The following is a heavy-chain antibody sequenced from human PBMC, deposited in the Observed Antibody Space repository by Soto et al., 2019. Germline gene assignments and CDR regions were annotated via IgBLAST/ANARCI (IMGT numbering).Heavy chain of an antibody. D-gene: IGHD6-13*01. CDR3: AATWYSSSGYNWFDP. Sequence: QVQLVQSGVEVKKPGASVKVSCKASGYTFTSYDINWVRQATGQGLEWMGWMNPNSGNTGYAQKFQGRVTMTRNTSISTAYMELSSLRSEDTAVYYCAATWYSSSGYNWFDPWGQGTLVTVSS. CDR1: GYTFTSYD. V-gene: IGHV1-8*01. J-gene: IGHJ5*02. CDR2: MNPNSGNT.